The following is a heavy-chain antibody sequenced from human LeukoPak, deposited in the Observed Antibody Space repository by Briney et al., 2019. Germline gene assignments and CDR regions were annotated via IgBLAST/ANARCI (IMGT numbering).Heavy chain of an antibody. D-gene: IGHD5-24*01. CDR3: ASLYGRDGYRVGDY. V-gene: IGHV4-59*01. J-gene: IGHJ4*02. Sequence: SETLSLTCTVSGGSISSYYWSWIRQPPGKGLEWIGYIYYSGSTNYNPSLKSRVTISVDTSKNQFSLKLSSVTAADTAVYYCASLYGRDGYRVGDYWGQGTLVTVSS. CDR1: GGSISSYY. CDR2: IYYSGST.